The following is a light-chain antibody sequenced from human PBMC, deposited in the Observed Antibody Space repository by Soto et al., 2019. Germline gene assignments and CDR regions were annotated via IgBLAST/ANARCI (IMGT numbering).Light chain of an antibody. V-gene: IGLV2-8*01. J-gene: IGLJ1*01. CDR1: KNDIGVYDF. CDR2: EVV. CDR3: KSYAGSNTYV. Sequence: SVLTPPPPPSRSPGQSVTISCTGTKNDIGVYDFVSWYQHHTGKAPRLILYEVVQRPSGVPDRFSGSKSGNTASLTVSGLQAAEEADYFCKSYAGSNTYVFGSGTKVTVL.